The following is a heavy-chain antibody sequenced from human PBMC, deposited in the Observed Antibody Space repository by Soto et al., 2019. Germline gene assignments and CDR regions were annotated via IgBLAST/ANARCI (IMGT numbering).Heavy chain of an antibody. CDR1: GGSFSGYY. Sequence: QVQLQQWGAGLLKPSETLSLTCAVYGGSFSGYYWSWIRQPPGKGLEWIGEINHSGSTNYNPSLKSRVTISVDTSKNQFSLKLSSVTAADTAVYYCANLVGATTGADYWGQGTLVTVSS. V-gene: IGHV4-34*01. D-gene: IGHD1-26*01. CDR2: INHSGST. CDR3: ANLVGATTGADY. J-gene: IGHJ4*02.